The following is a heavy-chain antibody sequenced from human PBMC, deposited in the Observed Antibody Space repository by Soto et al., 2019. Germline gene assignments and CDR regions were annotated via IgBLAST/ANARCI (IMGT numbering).Heavy chain of an antibody. CDR2: ISAYNGNT. D-gene: IGHD3-3*01. J-gene: IGHJ4*02. V-gene: IGHV1-18*01. CDR3: ARNPFDFWSGYYYFDY. CDR1: GYTFTSCG. Sequence: ASVKVSCKASGYTFTSCGISWVRQAPGQGLEWMGWISAYNGNTNYAQKLQGRVTMTTDTSTSTAYMELRSMRSDDTAVYYCARNPFDFWSGYYYFDYWGQGTLVTVSS.